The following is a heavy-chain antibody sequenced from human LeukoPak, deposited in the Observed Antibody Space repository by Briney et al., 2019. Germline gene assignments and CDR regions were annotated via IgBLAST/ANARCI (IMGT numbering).Heavy chain of an antibody. CDR1: AFTFSSYP. J-gene: IGHJ3*02. CDR3: ARDRGSWDTAFDI. V-gene: IGHV3-30-3*01. Sequence: PGRSLRLSCAASAFTFSSYPMHWVRQAPGRGLEWVAVISYDGDNKYYADSVKGRFTISRDNSKNTLSLQMNSLRAEDTAVYYCARDRGSWDTAFDIWGQGTMVTVPS. D-gene: IGHD1-26*01. CDR2: ISYDGDNK.